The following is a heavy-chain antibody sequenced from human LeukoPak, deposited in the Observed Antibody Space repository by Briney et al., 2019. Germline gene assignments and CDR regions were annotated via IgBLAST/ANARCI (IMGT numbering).Heavy chain of an antibody. Sequence: PGGSLRLSCAASGFTFSDYYMSWFRQAPGKGPEWISYIVISGSSIYYTDSVKGRFTISRDNVKNALYLQMNSLRVEDTAVYYRARGPRNNAFDVWGQGTMVTVSS. CDR3: ARGPRNNAFDV. CDR2: IVISGSSI. J-gene: IGHJ3*01. D-gene: IGHD1/OR15-1a*01. V-gene: IGHV3-11*01. CDR1: GFTFSDYY.